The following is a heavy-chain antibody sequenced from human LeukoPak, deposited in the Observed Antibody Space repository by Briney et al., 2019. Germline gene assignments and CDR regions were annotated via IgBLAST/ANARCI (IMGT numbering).Heavy chain of an antibody. J-gene: IGHJ4*02. V-gene: IGHV3-7*01. Sequence: GGSLRLSCAPSGFALSSFWMSGVPQAPGRGVEGVANIKQNGSEPYYVDSVKGRFTISRDNAKHSLYLQMNSLRAEYTAVDYCARGGHYGAGSRFEYWGQGTLVTVSS. CDR2: IKQNGSEP. D-gene: IGHD4/OR15-4a*01. CDR1: GFALSSFW. CDR3: ARGGHYGAGSRFEY.